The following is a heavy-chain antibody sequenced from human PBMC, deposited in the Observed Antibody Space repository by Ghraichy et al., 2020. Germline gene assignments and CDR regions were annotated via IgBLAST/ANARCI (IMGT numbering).Heavy chain of an antibody. CDR2: IRYDGNNK. D-gene: IGHD2-15*01. J-gene: IGHJ2*01. CDR3: AKGSCSGGSCSPTYWYFEH. Sequence: GGSLRLSCAASAFTFSSFGMHWVRQAPGKGLEWVAFIRYDGNNKYYADSVKGRFTISRDNSKNTLYLQMNSLRAEDTAVYYCAKGSCSGGSCSPTYWYFEHWGRGTLVTVSS. CDR1: AFTFSSFG. V-gene: IGHV3-30*02.